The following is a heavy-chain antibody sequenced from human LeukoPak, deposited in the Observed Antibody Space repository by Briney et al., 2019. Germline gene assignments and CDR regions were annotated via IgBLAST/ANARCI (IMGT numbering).Heavy chain of an antibody. Sequence: PSETLSLTCTVSGGSISNYYWSWIRQPPGKGLEWIGYIYYSGSTNYNPSLKSRVIISVDTSKNQFSLKLSSVAAADTAVYYCAGEYGDYFDYWGQGTLVTVSS. CDR1: GGSISNYY. CDR2: IYYSGST. V-gene: IGHV4-59*01. CDR3: AGEYGDYFDY. J-gene: IGHJ4*02. D-gene: IGHD3-10*01.